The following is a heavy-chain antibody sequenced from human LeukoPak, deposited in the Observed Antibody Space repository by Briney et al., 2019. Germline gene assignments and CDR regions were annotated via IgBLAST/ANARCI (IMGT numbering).Heavy chain of an antibody. CDR1: GFTFSSYG. Sequence: GGPLRLSCAASGFTFSSYGMHWVRQAPGKGLEWVAVISYDGSNKYYADSVKGRFTISRDDSKNTLYLQMNSLRAEDTAVYYCATGDYFSNGDIVVVPAAFDPWGQGTLVTVSS. CDR3: ATGDYFSNGDIVVVPAAFDP. D-gene: IGHD2-2*01. CDR2: ISYDGSNK. V-gene: IGHV3-30*03. J-gene: IGHJ5*02.